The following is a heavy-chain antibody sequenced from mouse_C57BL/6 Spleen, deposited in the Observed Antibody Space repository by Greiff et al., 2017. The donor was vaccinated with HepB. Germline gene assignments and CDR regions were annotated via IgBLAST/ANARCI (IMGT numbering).Heavy chain of an antibody. D-gene: IGHD1-1*01. CDR3: ARGANYYGSSYDYAMDY. CDR2: INPNNGGT. CDR1: GYTFTDYN. Sequence: EVKLMESGPELVKPGASVKMSCKASGYTFTDYNMHWVKQSHGKSLEWIGYINPNNGGTSYNQKFKGKATLTVNKSSSTAYMELRSLTSEDSAVYYCARGANYYGSSYDYAMDYWGQGTSVTVSS. V-gene: IGHV1-22*01. J-gene: IGHJ4*01.